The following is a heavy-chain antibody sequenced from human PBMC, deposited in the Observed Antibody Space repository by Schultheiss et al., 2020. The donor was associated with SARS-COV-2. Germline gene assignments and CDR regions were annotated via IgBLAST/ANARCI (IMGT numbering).Heavy chain of an antibody. CDR2: IYYSGST. CDR3: ARATVTLAFDY. CDR1: GGSISSGGYS. J-gene: IGHJ4*02. V-gene: IGHV4-61*08. Sequence: SETLSLTCTVSGGSISSGGYSWSWIRQPPGKGLEWTGYIYYSGSTNYNPSLKSRVTMSVDTSKNQFSLKLSSVTAAVTAVYCCARATVTLAFDYWGQGTLVTVSS. D-gene: IGHD4-17*01.